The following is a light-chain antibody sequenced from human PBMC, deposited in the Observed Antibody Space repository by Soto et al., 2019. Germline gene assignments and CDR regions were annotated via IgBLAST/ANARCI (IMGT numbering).Light chain of an antibody. Sequence: EIVLTQSPATLSLSPGERATLSCRASQSVSSYLAWYQQKPGQAPRLLIYDASNRATGIPARFSGGGSGKVFTLTISRLEPDVFAVYYCQHRSNWPGFGGGTKVEIK. J-gene: IGKJ4*02. CDR1: QSVSSY. V-gene: IGKV3-11*01. CDR3: QHRSNWPG. CDR2: DAS.